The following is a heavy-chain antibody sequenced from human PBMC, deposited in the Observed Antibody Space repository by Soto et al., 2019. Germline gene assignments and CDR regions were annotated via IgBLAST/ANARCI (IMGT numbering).Heavy chain of an antibody. CDR2: ITSTGSST. J-gene: IGHJ4*02. Sequence: EVQLLESGGGVVQPGGSLRLSCAASGFIFGDYAMTWVRQAPGRGLEWVSAITSTGSSTYFADDVKGRITISRDNSKNTLSMQMDSLRAEDTAIYYWAKGVEGYVVAYFDYWGQGALVTVSS. V-gene: IGHV3-23*01. D-gene: IGHD5-12*01. CDR3: AKGVEGYVVAYFDY. CDR1: GFIFGDYA.